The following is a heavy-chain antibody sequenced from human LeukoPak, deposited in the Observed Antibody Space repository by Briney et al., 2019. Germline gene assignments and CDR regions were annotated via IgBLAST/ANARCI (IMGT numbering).Heavy chain of an antibody. J-gene: IGHJ4*02. CDR3: ARVGSGTTRDY. CDR1: GFTFSSYW. D-gene: IGHD1/OR15-1a*01. CDR2: IKSDGST. Sequence: PGGSLRLSCAASGFTFSSYWMHWVRQAPGEGLVWVSRIKSDGSTNYADSVKGRFTISRDNAKNTLFLQMNSLRAEDTAVYYCARVGSGTTRDYWGQGTLVTVSS. V-gene: IGHV3-74*01.